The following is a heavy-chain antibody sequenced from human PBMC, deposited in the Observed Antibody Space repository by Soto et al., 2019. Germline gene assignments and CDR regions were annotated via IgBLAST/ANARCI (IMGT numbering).Heavy chain of an antibody. Sequence: GVSLRLSCAAPGFALDDYPMHWVRQAPGKGLAWVSGISWNSANIGYGDSVKGRFTISRDNAKNSLYLQMNSLRAEDTAVYYCARMPWELQAFDYWGQGTLVTVSS. J-gene: IGHJ4*02. CDR3: ARMPWELQAFDY. V-gene: IGHV3-9*01. CDR1: GFALDDYP. CDR2: ISWNSANI. D-gene: IGHD1-26*01.